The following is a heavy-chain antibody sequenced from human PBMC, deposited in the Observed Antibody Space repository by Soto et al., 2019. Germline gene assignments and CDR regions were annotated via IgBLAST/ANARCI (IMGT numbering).Heavy chain of an antibody. J-gene: IGHJ5*02. D-gene: IGHD4-17*01. V-gene: IGHV1-18*01. CDR1: GYTFTSYG. CDR2: INSDSGNA. Sequence: QVQLVQSGAEVKKPGASVKVSCKASGYTFTSYGINWVRQTPGQGLEWMGWINSDSGNAHYAEKFQGSVSITIDTSTSTAYMELRSLRSDDTAVYYCARAMVAYGDYNWFDPWGQGTLVTVCS. CDR3: ARAMVAYGDYNWFDP.